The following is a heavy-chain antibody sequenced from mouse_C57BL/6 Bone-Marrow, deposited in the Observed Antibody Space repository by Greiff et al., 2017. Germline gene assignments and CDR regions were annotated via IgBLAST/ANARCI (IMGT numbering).Heavy chain of an antibody. V-gene: IGHV1-81*01. D-gene: IGHD1-1*01. Sequence: VQLQQSGAELARPGASVKLSCKASGYTFTSYGISWVKQRTGQGLEWIGEIYPRSGNTYYNEKFKGKATLTADKSSRTAYMELRRLTSVDSAFYFCAGGYYGSSYVLYWYFDVWGTGTSVTVSS. CDR2: IYPRSGNT. CDR1: GYTFTSYG. J-gene: IGHJ1*03. CDR3: AGGYYGSSYVLYWYFDV.